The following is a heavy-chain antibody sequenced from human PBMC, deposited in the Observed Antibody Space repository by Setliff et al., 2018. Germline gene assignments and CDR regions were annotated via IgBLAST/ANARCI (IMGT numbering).Heavy chain of an antibody. V-gene: IGHV4-39*01. CDR2: VFYSGNT. D-gene: IGHD3-10*01. Sequence: SETLSLTCTVSGGSISSESYYWGWVRQPPGKGLEWIGSVFYSGNTYYNPSLKSRVTISVDTSKNQFSLKLSSVTAADTAVYYCARHAIAMSTIISYYDCWGQGTLVTVSS. CDR1: GGSISSESYY. J-gene: IGHJ4*02. CDR3: ARHAIAMSTIISYYDC.